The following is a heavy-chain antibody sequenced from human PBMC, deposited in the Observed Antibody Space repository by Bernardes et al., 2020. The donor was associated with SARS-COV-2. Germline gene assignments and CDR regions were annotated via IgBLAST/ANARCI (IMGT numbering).Heavy chain of an antibody. D-gene: IGHD1-7*01. CDR3: ARRNYIDS. V-gene: IGHV3-23*01. Sequence: GGSLRLSCAASGFTFSNYAMNWVRQAPGKGLEWVSGISGSGSSLFYAESVKGRFTISRDNSKNTLFLQMNSLRIEDSAVYYCARRNYIDSWGQGTVVTVSS. CDR1: GFTFSNYA. J-gene: IGHJ4*02. CDR2: ISGSGSSL.